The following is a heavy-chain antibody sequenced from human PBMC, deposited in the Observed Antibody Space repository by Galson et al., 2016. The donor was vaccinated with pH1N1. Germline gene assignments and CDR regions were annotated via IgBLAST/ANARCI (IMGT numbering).Heavy chain of an antibody. V-gene: IGHV3-23*01. CDR3: AKDIDWGAFQS. Sequence: SLRLSCAASGFTFRGDAMSWVRQPPGKGLEWVSAVSGSGDYTHYADSVKGRFTIFRDNSRNTVSLQMSSLRAEDTALYYCAKDIDWGAFQSWGQGTRVTVSS. D-gene: IGHD3-9*01. CDR2: VSGSGDYT. J-gene: IGHJ5*02. CDR1: GFTFRGDA.